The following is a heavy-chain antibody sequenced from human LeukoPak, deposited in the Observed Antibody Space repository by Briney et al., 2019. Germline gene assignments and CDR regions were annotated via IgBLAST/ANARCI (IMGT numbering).Heavy chain of an antibody. Sequence: PSETLSLTCTVSGGSISSYYWSWIRQPAGRGLEWIGRIYTSGSTNYNPSLKSRVTMSVDTFKNQFSLKLSSVTAADTAVYYCARGWGDFWSGYPDAFDIWGQGTMVTVSS. CDR1: GGSISSYY. CDR2: IYTSGST. J-gene: IGHJ3*02. CDR3: ARGWGDFWSGYPDAFDI. D-gene: IGHD3-3*01. V-gene: IGHV4-4*07.